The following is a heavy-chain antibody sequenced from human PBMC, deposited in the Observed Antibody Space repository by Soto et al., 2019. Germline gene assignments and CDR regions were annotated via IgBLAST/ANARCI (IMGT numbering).Heavy chain of an antibody. CDR3: AREFQWLGFDY. V-gene: IGHV3-11*01. D-gene: IGHD6-19*01. CDR2: ISSSGSTI. J-gene: IGHJ4*02. CDR1: GFTFSDYY. Sequence: EGSLRLSCAASGFTFSDYYMSRIRQAPGKGLEWVSYISSSGSTIYYADSVKGRFTISRDNAKNSLYLQMNSLRAEDTAVYYCAREFQWLGFDYWGQGTLVTVSS.